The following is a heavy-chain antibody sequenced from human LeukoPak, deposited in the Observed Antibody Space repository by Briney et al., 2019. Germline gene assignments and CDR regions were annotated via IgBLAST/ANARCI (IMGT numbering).Heavy chain of an antibody. J-gene: IGHJ4*02. CDR1: GGSISSSSYY. D-gene: IGHD6-6*01. Sequence: PSETLSLTCTVSGGSISSSSYYWGWIRQPPGTGLECIGSIYYSGSTYYNPSLKSRVTISVDTSKNQFSLKLSFVTAADTAVYYCARIEYSSSCDYWGQGTLVTVSS. V-gene: IGHV4-39*07. CDR2: IYYSGST. CDR3: ARIEYSSSCDY.